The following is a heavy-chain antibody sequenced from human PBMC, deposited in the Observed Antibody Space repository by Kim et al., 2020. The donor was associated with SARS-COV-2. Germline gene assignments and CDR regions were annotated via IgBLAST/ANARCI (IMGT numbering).Heavy chain of an antibody. Sequence: YYSGRTNYNPSLKSRVTISVDTSKNQFSLKLSSVTAADTAVYYCVRGFDYWGQGTLVTVSS. CDR2: YYSGRT. V-gene: IGHV4-59*09. J-gene: IGHJ4*02. CDR3: VRGFDY.